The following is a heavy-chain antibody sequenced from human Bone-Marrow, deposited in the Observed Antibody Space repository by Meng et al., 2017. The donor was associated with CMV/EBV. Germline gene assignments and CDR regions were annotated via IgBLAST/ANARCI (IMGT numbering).Heavy chain of an antibody. D-gene: IGHD3-3*01. CDR2: IYSGGST. V-gene: IGHV3-53*01. CDR3: ARDRGYDFWSGYSSYYYYYYGMDV. CDR1: GFTVSSNY. J-gene: IGHJ6*01. Sequence: GESLKISCAASGFTVSSNYMSWVRQAPGKGLEWVSVIYSGGSTYYADSVKGRFTISRDNSKNTLYLQMNSLRAEDTAVYYCARDRGYDFWSGYSSYYYYYYGMDVWGQGTTVTGSS.